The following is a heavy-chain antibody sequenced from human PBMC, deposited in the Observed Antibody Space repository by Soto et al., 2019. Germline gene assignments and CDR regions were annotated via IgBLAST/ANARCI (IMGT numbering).Heavy chain of an antibody. CDR3: AICSGGSCSYFDY. Sequence: QVQLVESGGGVVQPGRSLRLSCAASGFTFSSYAMHWVRQAPGKGLEWVAVISYDGSNKYYADSVKGRFTISRDNSKNTLYPQMNILRAEDTAVYYCAICSGGSCSYFDYWGQGTPVTVSS. CDR1: GFTFSSYA. V-gene: IGHV3-30-3*01. CDR2: ISYDGSNK. J-gene: IGHJ4*02. D-gene: IGHD2-15*01.